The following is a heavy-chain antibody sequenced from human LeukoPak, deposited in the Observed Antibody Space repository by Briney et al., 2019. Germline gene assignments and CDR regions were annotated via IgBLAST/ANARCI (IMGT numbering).Heavy chain of an antibody. J-gene: IGHJ4*02. Sequence: NPSETLSLTCAVYGGSFSGYYWSWIRQPPGKGLEWIGEINHSGSTNYNPSLKSRVTISVDTSKNQFSLKLSSVTAAETAVYYCARAPRYGVMSDYWGQGTLVTVSS. V-gene: IGHV4-34*01. CDR1: GGSFSGYY. CDR3: ARAPRYGVMSDY. CDR2: INHSGST. D-gene: IGHD3-10*01.